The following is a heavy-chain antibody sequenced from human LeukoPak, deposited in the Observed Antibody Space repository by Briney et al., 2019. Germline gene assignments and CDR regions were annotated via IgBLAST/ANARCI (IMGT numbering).Heavy chain of an antibody. V-gene: IGHV3-9*01. CDR2: ISWNSGSI. D-gene: IGHD3-9*01. CDR3: AKDYGYDISTGPNFDI. Sequence: GGSLRLSCAASGFTFDDYAMHWVRQAPGKGLEWVSGISWNSGSIGYADSVKGRFTISRDNAKNSLYLQMNSLRAEDTALYYCAKDYGYDISTGPNFDIWGQGTMVTVSS. J-gene: IGHJ3*02. CDR1: GFTFDDYA.